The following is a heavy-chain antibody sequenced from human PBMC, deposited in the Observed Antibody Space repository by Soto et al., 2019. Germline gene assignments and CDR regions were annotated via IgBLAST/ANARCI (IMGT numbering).Heavy chain of an antibody. CDR2: FDPEDGET. CDR1: GHILTELS. D-gene: IGHD3-10*01. CDR3: AAKRIAWVRGVIIPQFYFDY. J-gene: IGHJ4*02. V-gene: IGHV1-24*01. Sequence: GASVKVSCKVSGHILTELSMHWVRQAPGKGLEWMGGFDPEDGETIYSQYFQGRVTMTEDTSTNTGYLELSSLTSEDTAVYYCAAKRIAWVRGVIIPQFYFDYWGQGTLVTVSS.